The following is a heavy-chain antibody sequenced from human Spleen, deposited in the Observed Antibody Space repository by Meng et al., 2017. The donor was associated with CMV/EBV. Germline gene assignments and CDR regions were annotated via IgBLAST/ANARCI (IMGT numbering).Heavy chain of an antibody. Sequence: GDSGSSNSAAWNWIRQSPSRGLEWLGRTYYRSKWYNNYAVSVKSRITINPDTSKNQFSLQLNSVTPEDTAVYYCARESSSWYDPFDYWGQGTLVTVSS. CDR3: ARESSSWYDPFDY. CDR2: TYYRSKWYN. J-gene: IGHJ4*02. D-gene: IGHD6-13*01. V-gene: IGHV6-1*01. CDR1: GDSGSSNSAA.